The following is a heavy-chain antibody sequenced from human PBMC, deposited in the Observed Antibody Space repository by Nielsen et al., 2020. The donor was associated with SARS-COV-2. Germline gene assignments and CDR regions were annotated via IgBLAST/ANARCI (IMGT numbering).Heavy chain of an antibody. D-gene: IGHD5-24*01. J-gene: IGHJ2*01. CDR2: ISWNSGSI. CDR3: AKDVRDGYNFYWYFDL. V-gene: IGHV3-9*01. Sequence: SLKISCAASGFTFDDYAMHWVRQAPGKGLEWVSGISWNSGSIGYADSVKGRFTISRDNAKNSLYLQMNSLRAEDTALYYCAKDVRDGYNFYWYFDLWGRGTLVTVSS. CDR1: GFTFDDYA.